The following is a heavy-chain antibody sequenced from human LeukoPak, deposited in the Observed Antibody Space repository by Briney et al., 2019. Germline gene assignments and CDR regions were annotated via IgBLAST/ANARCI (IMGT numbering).Heavy chain of an antibody. D-gene: IGHD2-21*02. CDR1: GFTFSSYA. Sequence: GGSLRLSCAASGFTFSSYAMRWVRQAPGKGLEWVAVISYDGSKKSYADSVKGRFTISRDNSKNTLYLQMNSLRAEDTAVYYCARDVGDSYFDYWGQGILVTVSS. CDR3: ARDVGDSYFDY. CDR2: ISYDGSKK. V-gene: IGHV3-30-3*01. J-gene: IGHJ4*02.